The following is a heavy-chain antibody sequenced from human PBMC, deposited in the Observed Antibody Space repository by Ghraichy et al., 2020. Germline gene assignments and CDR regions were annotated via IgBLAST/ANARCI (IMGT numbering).Heavy chain of an antibody. D-gene: IGHD6-13*01. CDR3: AKSHSSATPPLYGMDV. J-gene: IGHJ6*02. CDR1: GDSVSNNGAA. Sequence: SQTLSLTCAISGDSVSNNGAAWNWIRQSPSRGLEWLGRTYYRSKWYNGYAVSVKSRITINADTSKNQYSLQLNSVTPEDTAVYYCAKSHSSATPPLYGMDVWGQGTTVTVSS. CDR2: TYYRSKWYN. V-gene: IGHV6-1*01.